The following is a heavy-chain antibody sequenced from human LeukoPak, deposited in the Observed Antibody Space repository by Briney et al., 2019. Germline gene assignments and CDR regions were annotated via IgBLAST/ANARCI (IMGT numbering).Heavy chain of an antibody. V-gene: IGHV4-59*08. J-gene: IGHJ6*02. CDR1: GGSISGYF. CDR2: IYYTGAT. CDR3: ARHDPVGYYQHGMDV. Sequence: SETLSLTCTVSGGSISGYFRSCIRQPPGQGLEFLGYIYYTGATLYNPSLKSRVTMSVDTSKNQFSLKLSSVTAADTAVYYCARHDPVGYYQHGMDVWGQGTTVTVSS. D-gene: IGHD2-15*01.